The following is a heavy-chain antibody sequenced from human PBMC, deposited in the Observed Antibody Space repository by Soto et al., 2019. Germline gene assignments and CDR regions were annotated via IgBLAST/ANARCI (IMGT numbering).Heavy chain of an antibody. D-gene: IGHD6-6*01. J-gene: IGHJ4*02. CDR2: IYSDDRT. V-gene: IGHV3-66*01. CDR1: GFSVNNNY. Sequence: EVQLVESGGGLVQPGGSLRLSCVASGFSVNNNYVTWVRQAPGKGLEWVSVIYSDDRTFYADSVKGKCTISRDNSKNTVYLPMISLRVDDTAMYYCAGDPHASSWALQYWGQGTLVTVSA. CDR3: AGDPHASSWALQY.